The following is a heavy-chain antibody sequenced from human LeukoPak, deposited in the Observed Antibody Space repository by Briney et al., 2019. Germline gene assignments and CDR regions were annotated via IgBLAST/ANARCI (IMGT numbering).Heavy chain of an antibody. CDR3: ARQRERHFDY. V-gene: IGHV4-39*01. Sequence: SETLSLTCTVSGGSISGSSYYWGWIRQPPGKGLEWIGSIYYSGSTYYNPSLKSRVTISVDTSKNQFSLKLSSVTAADTAVYYCARQRERHFDYWGQGTLVTVSS. J-gene: IGHJ4*02. CDR1: GGSISGSSYY. CDR2: IYYSGST. D-gene: IGHD1-1*01.